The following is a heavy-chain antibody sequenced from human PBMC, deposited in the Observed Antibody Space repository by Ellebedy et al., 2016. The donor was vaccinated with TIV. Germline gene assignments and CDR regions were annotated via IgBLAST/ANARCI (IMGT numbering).Heavy chain of an antibody. J-gene: IGHJ5*01. CDR3: ARNPPTYNWVDS. CDR2: VYYSGNT. V-gene: IGHV4-39*01. Sequence: PGGSLRLSCTVSGGSIRRSSYYWGWIRQPPGKGLEWIGNVYYSGNTDYHPSLKSRVTISVDTSKNQFSLKLRSVTAADTAVYYCARNPPTYNWVDSWGQGTLVTVSS. CDR1: GGSIRRSSYY.